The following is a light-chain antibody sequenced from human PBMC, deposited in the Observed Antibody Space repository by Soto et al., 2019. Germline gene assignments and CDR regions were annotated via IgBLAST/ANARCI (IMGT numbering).Light chain of an antibody. Sequence: DIKMNQSPSALSASVGDRVTITCRASQGISNYLAWYQHKPGRVPKILIYAASTLQSGVPSRFSGGGSGTDFTLTISSLQPEDVATYYCQKHNSAPLTFGGGTKVDIK. J-gene: IGKJ4*01. V-gene: IGKV1-27*01. CDR3: QKHNSAPLT. CDR1: QGISNY. CDR2: AAS.